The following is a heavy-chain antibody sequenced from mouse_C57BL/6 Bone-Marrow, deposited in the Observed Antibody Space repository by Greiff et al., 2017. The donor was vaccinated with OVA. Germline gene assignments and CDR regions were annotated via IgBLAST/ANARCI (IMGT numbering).Heavy chain of an antibody. D-gene: IGHD1-1*01. CDR3: ARRNYYGSSYFAY. Sequence: QVQLKQSGAELVKPGASVKLSCKASGYTFTSYWMHWVKQRPGQGLEWIGMIHPNSGSTNYNEKFKSKATLTVDKSSSTAYMQLSSLTSEDSAVYYCARRNYYGSSYFAYWGQGTLVTVSA. V-gene: IGHV1-64*01. CDR1: GYTFTSYW. CDR2: IHPNSGST. J-gene: IGHJ3*01.